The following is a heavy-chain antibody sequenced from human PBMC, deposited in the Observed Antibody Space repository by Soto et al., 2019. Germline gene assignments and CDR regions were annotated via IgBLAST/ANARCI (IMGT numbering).Heavy chain of an antibody. CDR1: GFTFSSYW. CDR2: IKQDGSEK. Sequence: GGSLRLSCAASGFTFSSYWMSWVRQAPGKGLEWVANIKQDGSEKYYVDSVKGRFTISRDNAKNSLYLQMNSLRAEDTAVYYCARVSASGWAQYFQHWGQGTLVTAPQ. J-gene: IGHJ1*01. V-gene: IGHV3-7*01. CDR3: ARVSASGWAQYFQH. D-gene: IGHD6-19*01.